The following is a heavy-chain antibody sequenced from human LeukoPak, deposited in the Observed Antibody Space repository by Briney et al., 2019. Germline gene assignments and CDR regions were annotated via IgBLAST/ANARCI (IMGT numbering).Heavy chain of an antibody. CDR1: GYTFTGYY. CDR2: INPNSGGT. V-gene: IGHV1-2*02. D-gene: IGHD2-2*01. CDR3: ARASPIVVVPDNWFDP. Sequence: ASVTVSCKASGYTFTGYYMHWVRQAPGQGLEWMGWINPNSGGTNYAQKFQGRVTMTRDTSISTAYMELSRLRSDDTAVYYCARASPIVVVPDNWFDPWGQGTLVTVSS. J-gene: IGHJ5*02.